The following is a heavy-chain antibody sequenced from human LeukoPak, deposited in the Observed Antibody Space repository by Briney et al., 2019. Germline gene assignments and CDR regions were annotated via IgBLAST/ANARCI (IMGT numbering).Heavy chain of an antibody. CDR3: PKDPGYSSYPAAIDY. V-gene: IGHV3-23*01. D-gene: IGHD6-19*01. Sequence: GGSLRLSCAASGFTFSSYAMSWVRQAPGKGLEWVSAISGSGGSTYYADSVKGRFTISRDNSKNTLYLQMNSLRAEDTAVYYCPKDPGYSSYPAAIDYWGQGTLVTVSS. CDR1: GFTFSSYA. J-gene: IGHJ4*02. CDR2: ISGSGGST.